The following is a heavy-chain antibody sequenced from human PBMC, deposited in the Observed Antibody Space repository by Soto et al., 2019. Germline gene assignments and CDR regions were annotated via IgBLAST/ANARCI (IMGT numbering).Heavy chain of an antibody. CDR1: GFTFSSYW. D-gene: IGHD2-15*01. J-gene: IGHJ4*02. CDR2: INSDGSST. V-gene: IGHV3-74*01. Sequence: EVQLVESGGGLVQPGGSLRLSCAASGFTFSSYWMHWVRQAPGKGLVWVSRINSDGSSTSYADSVKGRFTISRDNAKKTLYLQMNSLRAEDLAVFYCVRTSLVVAAATREDYWGQGTLVTVSS. CDR3: VRTSLVVAAATREDY.